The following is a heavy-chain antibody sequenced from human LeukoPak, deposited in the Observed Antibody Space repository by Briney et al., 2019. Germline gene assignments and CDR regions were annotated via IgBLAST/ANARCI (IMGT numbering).Heavy chain of an antibody. CDR3: ARAVITFGGAVAKGFDC. CDR1: GGSFSGYY. V-gene: IGHV4-34*01. D-gene: IGHD3-16*01. Sequence: SETLSLTCGVYGGSFSGYYWSWIRQPPGKALEWIGEINHSGTTNYNPSLKSRATMSLDTSKNQFSLNLSSVTAADTAIYYCARAVITFGGAVAKGFDCWGQGTLVTVSS. J-gene: IGHJ4*02. CDR2: INHSGTT.